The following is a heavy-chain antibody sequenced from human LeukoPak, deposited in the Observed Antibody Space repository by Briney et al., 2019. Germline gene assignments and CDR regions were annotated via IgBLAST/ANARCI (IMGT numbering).Heavy chain of an antibody. Sequence: ASVKVSCKASGYTFTSYAMHWVRQAPGQRLEWMGWINAGNGNTKYSQKFQGRVTISRDTSASTAYMELSSLRSEDTAVYYCARVFTGDYVMYGMDVWGQGTTVTVSS. V-gene: IGHV1-3*01. CDR1: GYTFTSYA. D-gene: IGHD4-17*01. J-gene: IGHJ6*02. CDR3: ARVFTGDYVMYGMDV. CDR2: INAGNGNT.